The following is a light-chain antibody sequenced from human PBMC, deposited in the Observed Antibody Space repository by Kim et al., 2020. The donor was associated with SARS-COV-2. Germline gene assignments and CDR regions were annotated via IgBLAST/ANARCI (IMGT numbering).Light chain of an antibody. J-gene: IGKJ1*01. Sequence: VAAWETTTLSCRDSQSFASKVAWYQHKPGYAPRLLVFRASTRATGVPARVSGSGSGTDFTLTISSLQSEDFAVYYCQQYNNGPGTFGQGTKVDIK. CDR3: QQYNNGPGT. V-gene: IGKV3-15*01. CDR1: QSFASK. CDR2: RAS.